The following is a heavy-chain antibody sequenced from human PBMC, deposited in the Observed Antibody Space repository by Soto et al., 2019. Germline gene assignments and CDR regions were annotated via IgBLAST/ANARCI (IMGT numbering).Heavy chain of an antibody. CDR3: AKDGPTPSSMDV. CDR1: GFTFSSYG. J-gene: IGHJ6*02. V-gene: IGHV3-30*18. CDR2: ISYDGSNK. Sequence: QVQLVESGGGVVQPGRSLRLSCAASGFTFSSYGMHWVRQAPGKGLEWVAVISYDGSNKYYADSVKGRFTISRDNSKNTLYLQMNSPRAEDTAVYYCAKDGPTPSSMDVWGQGTTVTVSS.